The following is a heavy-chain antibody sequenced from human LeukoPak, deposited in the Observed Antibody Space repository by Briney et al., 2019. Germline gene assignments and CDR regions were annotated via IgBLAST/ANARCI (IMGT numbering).Heavy chain of an antibody. CDR2: IYSGGST. CDR1: GFTVSSNY. D-gene: IGHD3-3*01. J-gene: IGHJ4*02. Sequence: GGSLRLSCAASGFTVSSNYMSWVRQAPGKGLEWASAIYSGGSTYYADSVKGRFTISRDSSKNTLYLQMNSLRAEDTAVYYCASHVLRFLEWFSLDYWGQGTLVTVSS. CDR3: ASHVLRFLEWFSLDY. V-gene: IGHV3-66*02.